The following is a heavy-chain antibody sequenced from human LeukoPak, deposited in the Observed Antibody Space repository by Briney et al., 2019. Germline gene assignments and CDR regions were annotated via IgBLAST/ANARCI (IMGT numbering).Heavy chain of an antibody. V-gene: IGHV3-30*18. CDR3: AKDGGEGYKYYFDY. CDR1: GFTFSSYG. Sequence: PGGSLRLSCAASGFTFSSYGMHWVRQAPGKGLEWVAVISYDGDNKYYADSVKGRFTISRDNSKNTLYLQMNSLRAEDTAVYYCAKDGGEGYKYYFDYWGQGTLVTVSS. D-gene: IGHD5-24*01. J-gene: IGHJ4*02. CDR2: ISYDGDNK.